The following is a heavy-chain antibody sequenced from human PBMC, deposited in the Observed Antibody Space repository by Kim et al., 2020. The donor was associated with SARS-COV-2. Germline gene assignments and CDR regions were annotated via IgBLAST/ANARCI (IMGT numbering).Heavy chain of an antibody. Sequence: ETFQGRFTITRDTSSNTVAMELRNLKSVDTAVYYCARLGFLGLDVWGQGTTVTVSS. J-gene: IGHJ6*02. CDR3: ARLGFLGLDV. V-gene: IGHV1-2*02. D-gene: IGHD3-3*01.